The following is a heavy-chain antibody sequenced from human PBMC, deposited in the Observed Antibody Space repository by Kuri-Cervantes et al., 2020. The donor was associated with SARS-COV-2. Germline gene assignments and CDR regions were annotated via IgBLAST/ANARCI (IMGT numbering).Heavy chain of an antibody. Sequence: GGSLRLSCAASGFTFSSYSMNWVRQAPGKGLEWVSVIYSGGSTYYADSVKGRFTISRDNSKNTLYLQMNSLRAEDTAVYYCARDNSEATGMGFYYYGMDVWGQGTTVTVSS. V-gene: IGHV3-53*01. CDR2: IYSGGST. J-gene: IGHJ6*02. D-gene: IGHD1-1*01. CDR1: GFTFSSYS. CDR3: ARDNSEATGMGFYYYGMDV.